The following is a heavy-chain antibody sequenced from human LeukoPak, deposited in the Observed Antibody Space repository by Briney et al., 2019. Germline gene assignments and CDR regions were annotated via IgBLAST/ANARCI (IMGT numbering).Heavy chain of an antibody. CDR1: GGSISSYY. D-gene: IGHD2-2*01. V-gene: IGHV4-59*08. J-gene: IGHJ5*02. CDR3: ARRKDYCSSTSCYDWFDP. CDR2: IDYSGST. Sequence: SETLSLTCTVSGGSISSYYWSWIRQPPGKGLEWIGYIDYSGSTNYNPSLKSRVTISVDTSKNQFSLKLSSVTAADTAVYYCARRKDYCSSTSCYDWFDPWGQGTLVTVSS.